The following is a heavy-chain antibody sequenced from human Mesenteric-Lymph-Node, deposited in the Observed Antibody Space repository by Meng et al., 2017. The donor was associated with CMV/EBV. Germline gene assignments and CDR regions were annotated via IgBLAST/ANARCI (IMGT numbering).Heavy chain of an antibody. J-gene: IGHJ6*02. V-gene: IGHV3-30*04. D-gene: IGHD3-3*01. CDR1: GFTFSSYA. CDR2: ISYDGSNK. Sequence: GESLKISCAASGFTFSSYAMHWVRKAPGKGLEWVAVISYDGSNKYYADSVKGRFTISRDNSKNTLYLQMNSLRDEDADVYYCARDRDYDFWSGYFIWRRFYYGMDVWGQGTTVTVSS. CDR3: ARDRDYDFWSGYFIWRRFYYGMDV.